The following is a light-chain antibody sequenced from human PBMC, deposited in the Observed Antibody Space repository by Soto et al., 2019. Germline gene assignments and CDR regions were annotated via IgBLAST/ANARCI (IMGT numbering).Light chain of an antibody. CDR2: KAS. J-gene: IGKJ1*01. V-gene: IGKV1-5*03. CDR3: QQYNSYPLT. Sequence: DIQMTQSPSTLSAFIGDRVTITCRASQSISDWLAWYQQRPGKAPKFLIYKASNLESGVPSRFSGSGSGTEFTLTISSPQPEDFATYYCQQYNSYPLTFGQGTKVEIK. CDR1: QSISDW.